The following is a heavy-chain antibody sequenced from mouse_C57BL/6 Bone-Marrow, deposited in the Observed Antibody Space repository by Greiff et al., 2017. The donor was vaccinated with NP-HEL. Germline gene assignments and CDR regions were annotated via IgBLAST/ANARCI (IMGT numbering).Heavy chain of an antibody. CDR2: IWTGGGT. D-gene: IGHD1-1*01. Sequence: VHLVESGPGLVAPSQSLSITCTVSGFSLTSYAISWVRQPPGKGLEWLGVIWTGGGTNYNSALKSRLSISKDNSKSQVFLKMNSLQTDDTARYYCARAQFITTVVGYYFDYWGQGTTLTVSS. CDR3: ARAQFITTVVGYYFDY. V-gene: IGHV2-9-1*01. J-gene: IGHJ2*01. CDR1: GFSLTSYA.